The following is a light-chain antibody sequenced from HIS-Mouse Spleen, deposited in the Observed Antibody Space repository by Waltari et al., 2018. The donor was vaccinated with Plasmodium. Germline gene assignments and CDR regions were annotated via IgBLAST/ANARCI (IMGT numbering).Light chain of an antibody. CDR3: QQYYSFPLT. Sequence: AIWMTQSPSLLSASTGDRVTISCRMSQCISSYLAWYQQNPGKAPELLIYAASTVQSGVPSRFSGSGSGTDFTLTISCLQSEDFATYYCQQYYSFPLTFGPGTKVDIK. J-gene: IGKJ3*01. CDR1: QCISSY. CDR2: AAS. V-gene: IGKV1D-8*02.